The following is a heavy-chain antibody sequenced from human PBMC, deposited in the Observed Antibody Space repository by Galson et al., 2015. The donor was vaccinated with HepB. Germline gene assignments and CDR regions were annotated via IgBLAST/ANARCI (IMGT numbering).Heavy chain of an antibody. D-gene: IGHD2-2*01. Sequence: SLRLSCAASGFTVSSNYMSWVRQAPGKGLEWVSVIYSGGSTYYADSVKGRFTISRDNSKNTLYLQMNSLRAEDTAVYYCARAILNCSSTSCYDAFDIWGQGTMVTVSS. J-gene: IGHJ3*02. CDR1: GFTVSSNY. CDR3: ARAILNCSSTSCYDAFDI. V-gene: IGHV3-66*01. CDR2: IYSGGST.